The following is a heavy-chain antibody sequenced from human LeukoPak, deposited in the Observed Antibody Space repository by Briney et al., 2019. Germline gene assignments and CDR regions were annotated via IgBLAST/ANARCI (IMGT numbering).Heavy chain of an antibody. D-gene: IGHD3-22*01. CDR3: ARTHSGYDSPFDY. Sequence: GGSLRLSCAASGFTFTNYAMSWVRQAPGKGLEWVSPISGSGSNTYYADSVKGRFTISTDTSKSTLYLQMNGLRAEDTAVYYCARTHSGYDSPFDYWGQGALVSVSS. V-gene: IGHV3-23*01. CDR2: ISGSGSNT. CDR1: GFTFTNYA. J-gene: IGHJ4*02.